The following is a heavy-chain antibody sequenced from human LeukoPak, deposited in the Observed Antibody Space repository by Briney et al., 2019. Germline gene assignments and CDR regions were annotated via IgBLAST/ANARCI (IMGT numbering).Heavy chain of an antibody. V-gene: IGHV3-23*01. CDR1: GGSFSGYY. J-gene: IGHJ3*02. CDR2: ISDSGGST. CDR3: AKDPLLSYNSGSYSDAFDI. D-gene: IGHD3-10*01. Sequence: PSETLSLTCAVYGGSFSGYYWSWIRQPPGKGLEWVSGISDSGGSTYYADSVKGRFTISRDNSKNTLYLQMNSLRAEDTAVYYCAKDPLLSYNSGSYSDAFDIWGQGTMVTVSS.